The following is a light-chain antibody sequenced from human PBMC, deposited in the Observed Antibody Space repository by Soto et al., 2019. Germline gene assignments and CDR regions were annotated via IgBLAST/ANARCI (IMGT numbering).Light chain of an antibody. V-gene: IGLV3-21*04. CDR3: QLWNSSSDQGV. CDR2: YDS. J-gene: IGLJ3*02. CDR1: NIGINA. Sequence: SYELTQPPSVSVAPEKTATITCGGDNIGINAVHWYQQKPGQAPLLVVYYDSDRPSGIPERFSGSTSGNTATLTISRGEAGDEADYYCQLWNSSSDQGVFGGGTKLTVL.